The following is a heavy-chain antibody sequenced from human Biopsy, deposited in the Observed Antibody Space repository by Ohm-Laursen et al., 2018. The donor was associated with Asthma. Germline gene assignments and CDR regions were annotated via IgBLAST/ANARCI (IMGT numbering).Heavy chain of an antibody. D-gene: IGHD6-19*01. J-gene: IGHJ4*02. V-gene: IGHV4-59*01. CDR1: GASISQYY. CDR3: ATYSTGWSGVEF. CDR2: IFYGGNS. Sequence: SETLSLTCSVSGASISQYYWIWIRQSPGKGLEWIGDIFYGGNSYYSSSLKSRVSISVDPSKKQFSLTLDSVTAADTAVYYCATYSTGWSGVEFWGQGTRVTVSS.